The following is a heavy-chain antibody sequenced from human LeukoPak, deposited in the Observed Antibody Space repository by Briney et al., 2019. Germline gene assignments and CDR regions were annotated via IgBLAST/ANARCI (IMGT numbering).Heavy chain of an antibody. D-gene: IGHD3-9*01. CDR1: GGSISSYY. V-gene: IGHV4-4*07. CDR2: IYTSGST. Sequence: SETLSLTCTVSGGSISSYYWSWIRQPAGKGLEWIGRIYTSGSTNYNPSLTSRVTMSVDTSKNQFSLKLSSVTAADTAVYYCARVRPHYDILTGYYLPYYYYMDVWGKGTTVTVPS. CDR3: ARVRPHYDILTGYYLPYYYYMDV. J-gene: IGHJ6*03.